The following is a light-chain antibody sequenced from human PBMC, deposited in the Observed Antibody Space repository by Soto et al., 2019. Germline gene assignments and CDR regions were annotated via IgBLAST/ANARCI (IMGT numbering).Light chain of an antibody. CDR1: QSISTS. Sequence: DIQMTQSPSSLSASVGDRVIITCRASQSISTSLNWYRQKPGKAPELLIYSTSSLHSGVPSRFIGSGSGTDFTLTISSLQPDDFATHYCQESYESPWTFGQGTRVEIK. CDR3: QESYESPWT. J-gene: IGKJ1*01. V-gene: IGKV1-39*01. CDR2: STS.